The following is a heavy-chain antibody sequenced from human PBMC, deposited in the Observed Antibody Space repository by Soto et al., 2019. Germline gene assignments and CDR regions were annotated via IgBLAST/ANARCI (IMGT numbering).Heavy chain of an antibody. J-gene: IGHJ4*02. CDR1: GGSFNGYY. Sequence: SETLSLTCAVYGGSFNGYYWSWNRQPPGKGPEWIGDVNHSGSTNYNPSLKSRVTISVDTSKTQFSLKLRSVTAADMAVFYCARAPDKYYFDSWGQGTLVTVSS. CDR3: ARAPDKYYFDS. V-gene: IGHV4-34*01. CDR2: VNHSGST.